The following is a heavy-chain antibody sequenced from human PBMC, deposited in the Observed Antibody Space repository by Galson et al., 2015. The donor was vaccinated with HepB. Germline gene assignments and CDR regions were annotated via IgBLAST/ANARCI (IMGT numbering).Heavy chain of an antibody. CDR3: ARDRSGTTRGEPAY. Sequence: SVKVSCKASGYTLSSYGISWVRQAPGQGLEWMGWISADNGNTNYAQKFQGRVTMTTDTSTSTAYLDLGSLRSDDTAVYYCARDRSGTTRGEPAYWGQGTLVTVSS. CDR2: ISADNGNT. D-gene: IGHD1-7*01. J-gene: IGHJ4*02. V-gene: IGHV1-18*01. CDR1: GYTLSSYG.